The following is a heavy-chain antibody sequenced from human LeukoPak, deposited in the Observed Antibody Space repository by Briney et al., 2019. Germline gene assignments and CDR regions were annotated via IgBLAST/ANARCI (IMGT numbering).Heavy chain of an antibody. CDR2: FNHNWGA. CDR3: AASLWFGIYPDY. CDR1: GGSISGYY. Sequence: SETLSLTCTVSGGSISGYYWTWFRQPPGKGLEWIGEFNHNWGAKYNPSLKSRVTISVDTSKNHLSLSLNSVTAADTAVYYCAASLWFGIYPDYWGQGSLVTVSS. V-gene: IGHV4-34*01. J-gene: IGHJ4*02. D-gene: IGHD3-10*01.